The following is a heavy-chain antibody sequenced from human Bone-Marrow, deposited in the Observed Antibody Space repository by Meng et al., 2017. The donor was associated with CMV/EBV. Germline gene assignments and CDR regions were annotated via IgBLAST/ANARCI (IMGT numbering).Heavy chain of an antibody. J-gene: IGHJ4*02. V-gene: IGHV3-7*01. CDR3: ATERLWGATALDY. D-gene: IGHD1-26*01. CDR1: GFTFSTYW. CDR2: IKYDGSEK. Sequence: GEYLKISCAASGFTFSTYWMGWVRQVPGKGLEWVANIKYDGSEKYYVDSLKGRFTIARDNVKNSLHLQMNSLRGEDTAVYYCATERLWGATALDYWGQGTLVTVSS.